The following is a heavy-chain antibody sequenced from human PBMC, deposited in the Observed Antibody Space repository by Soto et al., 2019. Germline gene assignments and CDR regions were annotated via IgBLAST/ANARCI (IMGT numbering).Heavy chain of an antibody. V-gene: IGHV3-11*03. Sequence: GGSLRLSCAASGFTFSDYDGSWIRQAPGKGLEWVSYISSSSSYTNYADSVKGRFTISRDNAKNSLYLQMNSLRAEDTAVYYCARKTVDTAMVTLFDYWGQGTLVTVSS. CDR2: ISSSSSYT. CDR3: ARKTVDTAMVTLFDY. J-gene: IGHJ4*02. CDR1: GFTFSDYD. D-gene: IGHD5-18*01.